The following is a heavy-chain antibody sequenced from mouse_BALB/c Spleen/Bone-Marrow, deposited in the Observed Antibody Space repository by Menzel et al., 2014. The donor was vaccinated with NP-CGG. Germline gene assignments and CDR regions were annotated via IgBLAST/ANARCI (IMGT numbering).Heavy chain of an antibody. Sequence: DVQLVESGGGLVQPGGSLKLSCATSGFTFSDYYVYWVRQTPEKRLEWVAYITKGGGSTYYPDIVKGRFTISRDNAKNTLYLQMSRLKSEDTAMYYCARQLAYAMDYWGQGTSVTVSS. V-gene: IGHV5-12*02. J-gene: IGHJ4*01. CDR1: GFTFSDYY. D-gene: IGHD4-1*01. CDR2: ITKGGGST. CDR3: ARQLAYAMDY.